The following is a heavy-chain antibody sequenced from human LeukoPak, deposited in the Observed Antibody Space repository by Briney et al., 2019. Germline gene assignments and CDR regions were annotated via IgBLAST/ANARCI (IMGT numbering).Heavy chain of an antibody. J-gene: IGHJ3*02. Sequence: PGGSLRLSCAASGFTFSGYGMHWVRQTPGKGLEWVAVISYDGSNQYYADSVKGRFTISRDNAKNTLYVQMNSLRAEDTAVYYCSTGSGRAFDIWGRGTMVTVSS. CDR2: ISYDGSNQ. CDR3: STGSGRAFDI. V-gene: IGHV3-30*03. D-gene: IGHD3-10*01. CDR1: GFTFSGYG.